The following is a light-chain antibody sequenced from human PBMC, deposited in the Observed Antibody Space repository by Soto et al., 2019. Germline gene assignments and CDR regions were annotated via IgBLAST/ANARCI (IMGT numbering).Light chain of an antibody. V-gene: IGKV2-30*01. J-gene: IGKJ5*01. CDR3: MQGRHWPPIT. CDR1: QSPVFSDGDSY. CDR2: TVA. Sequence: VGVTQSPLFVRATLGQPAIISSRACQSPVFSDGDSYLNWFQQRPGQSPRPLIYTVANRASGVPDRFSGSGSGTEFTMRISRVEAEDVVVYYCMQGRHWPPITLGQRTLLEIK.